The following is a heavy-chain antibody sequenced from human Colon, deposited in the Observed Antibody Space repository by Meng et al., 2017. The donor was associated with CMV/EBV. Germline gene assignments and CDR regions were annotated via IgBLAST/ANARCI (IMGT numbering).Heavy chain of an antibody. CDR1: GFTFSSYA. D-gene: IGHD3-3*01. V-gene: IGHV3-23*01. J-gene: IGHJ6*02. Sequence: GESLKISCAASGFTFSSYAMSWVRQAPGKGLEWVSAISGTVDTTYYADSVKGRFTISRDSSKDTLYLQMNSLRAEDMAVYYCAKDFWSGYYISNYYGMDVWGQGTTVTVS. CDR3: AKDFWSGYYISNYYGMDV. CDR2: ISGTVDTT.